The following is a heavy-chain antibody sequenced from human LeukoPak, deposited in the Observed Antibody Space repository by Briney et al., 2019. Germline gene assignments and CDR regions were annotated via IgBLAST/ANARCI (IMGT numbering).Heavy chain of an antibody. Sequence: SETLSLTCAVYGGSFSGYYWSWIRQPPGKGLEWIGETNHSGSTNYNPSLKSRVTISVDTSKNQFSLKLSSVTAADTAVYYCARVHKSYYGMDVWGQGTTVTVSS. CDR3: ARVHKSYYGMDV. CDR1: GGSFSGYY. J-gene: IGHJ6*02. CDR2: TNHSGST. V-gene: IGHV4-34*01.